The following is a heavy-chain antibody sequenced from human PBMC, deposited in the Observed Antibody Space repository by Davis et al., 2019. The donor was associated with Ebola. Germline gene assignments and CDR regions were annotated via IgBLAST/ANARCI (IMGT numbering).Heavy chain of an antibody. CDR1: GFTFSSYA. D-gene: IGHD3-22*01. J-gene: IGHJ5*02. CDR2: ISYDGSNK. V-gene: IGHV3-30-3*01. CDR3: ARDRIPPNYYDSSGYWFDP. Sequence: GESLKISCAASGFTFSSYAMHWVRQAPGKGLEWVAVISYDGSNKYYADSVKGRFTISRDNSKNTLYLQMNSQRAEDTAVYYCARDRIPPNYYDSSGYWFDPWGQGTLVTVSS.